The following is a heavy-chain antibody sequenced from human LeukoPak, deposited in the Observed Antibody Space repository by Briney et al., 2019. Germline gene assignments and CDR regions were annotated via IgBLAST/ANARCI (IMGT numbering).Heavy chain of an antibody. CDR1: GGTFSSYA. CDR3: ARVMSSVLGSDAFDI. D-gene: IGHD3-16*01. J-gene: IGHJ3*02. CDR2: IIPIFGTA. V-gene: IGHV1-69*06. Sequence: SVKVSCKASGGTFSSYAISWVRQAPGQGLEWMGGIIPIFGTANYARKFQGRVTITADKSTSTAYMELSSLRSEDTAVYYCARVMSSVLGSDAFDIWGQGTMVTVSS.